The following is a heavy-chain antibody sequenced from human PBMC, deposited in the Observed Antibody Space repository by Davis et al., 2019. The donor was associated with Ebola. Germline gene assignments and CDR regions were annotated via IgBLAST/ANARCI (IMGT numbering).Heavy chain of an antibody. Sequence: SETLSLTCAVYGGSFSGYYWSWIRQPPGKGLEWIGEINHSGSTNYNPSLKGRVTISVDTSKNQFSLKLSSVTAADTAVYYCARKKTIFGVVIYYYYYGMDVWGQGTTVTVSS. CDR1: GGSFSGYY. CDR2: INHSGST. D-gene: IGHD3-3*01. J-gene: IGHJ6*02. CDR3: ARKKTIFGVVIYYYYYGMDV. V-gene: IGHV4-34*01.